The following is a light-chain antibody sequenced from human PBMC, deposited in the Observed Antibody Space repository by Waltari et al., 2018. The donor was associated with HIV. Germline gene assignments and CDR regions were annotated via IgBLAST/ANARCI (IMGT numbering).Light chain of an antibody. V-gene: IGLV2-18*02. CDR1: SSDVGSYNL. CDR2: EVT. Sequence: QSALTQPPSVSGSPGQSVTISCTRTSSDVGSYNLVSWYQQSPGTAPKLMVYEVTYRPSGVPERFSGSKSGNTASLTISWLQAKDEADYYCSSFTSSSTVVFGVGTKLTVL. J-gene: IGLJ3*02. CDR3: SSFTSSSTVV.